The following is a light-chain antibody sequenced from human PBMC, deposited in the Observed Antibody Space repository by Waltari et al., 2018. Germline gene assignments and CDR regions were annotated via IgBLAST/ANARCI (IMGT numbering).Light chain of an antibody. CDR2: GAS. J-gene: IGKJ4*01. CDR1: QTVRTTY. Sequence: EIVLTHSPGTLSLSPGERATLSCRASQTVRTTYISWYPQKPGQAPTLLIYGASSRATGIPDRFSGSGSGTDFSLTISSLEPEEFAVYYCQQYDISPLNFGGGTKVEIK. V-gene: IGKV3-20*01. CDR3: QQYDISPLN.